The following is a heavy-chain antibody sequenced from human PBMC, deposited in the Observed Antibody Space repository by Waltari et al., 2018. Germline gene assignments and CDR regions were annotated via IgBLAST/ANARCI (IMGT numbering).Heavy chain of an antibody. CDR3: ARDLDGDSNLDY. J-gene: IGHJ4*02. D-gene: IGHD2-21*02. V-gene: IGHV3-72*01. CDR2: SRNKARSYTT. CDR1: GFPFNDYA. Sequence: EVQLVESGGGLVQPGGSLRLSCAASGFPFNDYAMDWVRQAPEKGLEWVGRSRNKARSYTTEYAASVKGRFTISRDDSENSLYLQLNSLKTEDTATYYCARDLDGDSNLDYWGQGTLVTVSS.